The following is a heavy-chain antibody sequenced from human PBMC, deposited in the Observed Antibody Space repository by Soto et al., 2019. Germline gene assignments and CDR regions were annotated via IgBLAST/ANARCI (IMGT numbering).Heavy chain of an antibody. CDR3: ARDSAFDI. V-gene: IGHV1-2*04. Sequence: ASVKVSCKASGYTFTSYAMHWVRQAPGQGLEWMGWINPNSGATNYAQKFQGWVTMTRDTSISTAYMELSRLRSDDTAVYYCARDSAFDIWGQGPMVTVSS. CDR1: GYTFTSYA. CDR2: INPNSGAT. J-gene: IGHJ3*02.